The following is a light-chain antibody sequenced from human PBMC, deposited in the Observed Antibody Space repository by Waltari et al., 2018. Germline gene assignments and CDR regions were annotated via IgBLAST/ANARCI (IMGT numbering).Light chain of an antibody. Sequence: SCRATQSVSSNNLAWYQHKPGQAPRPLMYGASSRATGIPDRFSGSGSGTDFTLTISRLEPEDFVVYYCELNGSLTRTFGQGTNLEIK. CDR3: ELNGSLTRT. CDR2: GAS. J-gene: IGKJ2*01. V-gene: IGKV3-20*01. CDR1: QSVSSNN.